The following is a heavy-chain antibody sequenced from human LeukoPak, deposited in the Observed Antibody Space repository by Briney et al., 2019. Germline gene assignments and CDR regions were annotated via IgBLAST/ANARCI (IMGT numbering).Heavy chain of an antibody. Sequence: SETLSLTCTVSGGSISSYYWSWIRQPPGKGLEWIGYIYYSGSTNYNPSLKSRVTISVDTSKNQFSLKLSSVTAADTAVYYCVRDGGQKIVAPTNPHYYYYYGMDVWGQGTTVTVSS. CDR2: IYYSGST. D-gene: IGHD5-12*01. V-gene: IGHV4-59*01. CDR1: GGSISSYY. CDR3: VRDGGQKIVAPTNPHYYYYYGMDV. J-gene: IGHJ6*02.